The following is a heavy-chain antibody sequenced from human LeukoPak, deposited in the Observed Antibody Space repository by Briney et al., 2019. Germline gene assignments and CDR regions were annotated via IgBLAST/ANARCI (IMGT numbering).Heavy chain of an antibody. D-gene: IGHD2-21*02. CDR3: TRHNYCGGDCYGDDAFDI. CDR2: IRSKANSYAT. Sequence: GGSLRLSCAASGFTFSGSAMHWVRQASGKGLEWVGRIRSKANSYATAYAASVKGRFTISRDDSKNTAYLQMNSLKTEDTAVYYCTRHNYCGGDCYGDDAFDIWGQGTMVTVSS. J-gene: IGHJ3*02. V-gene: IGHV3-73*01. CDR1: GFTFSGSA.